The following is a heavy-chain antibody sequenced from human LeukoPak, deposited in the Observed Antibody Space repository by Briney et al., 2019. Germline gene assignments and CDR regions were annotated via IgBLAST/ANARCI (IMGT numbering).Heavy chain of an antibody. CDR1: GFTFSSYG. CDR3: AKVEMATSPGGIDY. D-gene: IGHD5-24*01. Sequence: GGSLRLSCAASGFTFSSYGMHWVRQAPGKGLEWVTFIRYDGSNKYHADSVKGRFTISRDNSKNTLYLQMNSLRVEDTAMYYCAKVEMATSPGGIDYWGQGTLVTVSS. CDR2: IRYDGSNK. J-gene: IGHJ4*02. V-gene: IGHV3-30*02.